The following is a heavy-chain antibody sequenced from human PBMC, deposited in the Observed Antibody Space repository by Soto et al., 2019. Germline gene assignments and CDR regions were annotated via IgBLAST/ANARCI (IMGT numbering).Heavy chain of an antibody. CDR3: ARDVLPIVVVPAAMGY. CDR1: GFTFSSYG. V-gene: IGHV3-33*01. J-gene: IGHJ4*02. D-gene: IGHD2-2*01. CDR2: IWYDGSNK. Sequence: QVQLVESGGGVVQPGRSLRLSCAASGFTFSSYGMHWVRQAPGKGLEWVAVIWYDGSNKYYADSVKGRFTISRDNSKNTLYLQMNSLRAEDTAVYYCARDVLPIVVVPAAMGYWGQGTLVTVSS.